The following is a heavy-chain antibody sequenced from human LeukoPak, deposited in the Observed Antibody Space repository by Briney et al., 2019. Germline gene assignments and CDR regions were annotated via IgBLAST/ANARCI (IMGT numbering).Heavy chain of an antibody. J-gene: IGHJ5*02. CDR1: GYSFTSYW. Sequence: GESLKISCKGSGYSFTSYWIGWVRQMPGKGLEWMGIICPGDSDTRYSPSFQGQVTISADKSISTAYLQWSSLKASDTAMYYCARIRITMVRGVDNWFDPWGQGTLVTVSS. V-gene: IGHV5-51*01. CDR3: ARIRITMVRGVDNWFDP. D-gene: IGHD3-10*01. CDR2: ICPGDSDT.